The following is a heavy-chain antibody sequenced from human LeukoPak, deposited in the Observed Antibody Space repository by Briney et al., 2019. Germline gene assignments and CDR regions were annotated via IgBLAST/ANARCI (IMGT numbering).Heavy chain of an antibody. CDR3: ASGAADGYNFGFDY. CDR1: GASLNDYY. V-gene: IGHV4-59*12. CDR2: IHSSGSA. J-gene: IGHJ4*02. Sequence: SETLSLTCTVSGASLNDYYWSWIRQPPGKALEWIGLIHSSGSANSNPSLTSRVTISIDTSKNQFSLNLRSLTAADTAVYFCASGAADGYNFGFDYWGQGTLAAGSS. D-gene: IGHD5-24*01.